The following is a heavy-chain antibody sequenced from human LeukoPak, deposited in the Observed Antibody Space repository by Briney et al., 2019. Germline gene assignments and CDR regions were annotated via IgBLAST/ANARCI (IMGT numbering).Heavy chain of an antibody. CDR3: ARIIAAAGTFSFDY. D-gene: IGHD6-13*01. J-gene: IGHJ4*02. CDR1: GGSISSSSYY. CDR2: IYYSGST. Sequence: SETLSLTCTVSGGSISSSSYYWGWIRQPPGKGLEWIGSIYYSGSTYYNPSLKSRVTISVDTSKNQFSLKLSSVTAADTAVYYCARIIAAAGTFSFDYWGQGTLVTVSS. V-gene: IGHV4-39*07.